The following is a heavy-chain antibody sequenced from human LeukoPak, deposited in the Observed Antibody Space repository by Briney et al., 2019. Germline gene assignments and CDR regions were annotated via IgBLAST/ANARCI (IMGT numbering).Heavy chain of an antibody. J-gene: IGHJ4*02. CDR1: GGTFSSYA. D-gene: IGHD3-9*01. CDR2: SIPIFGTA. CDR3: ARGVSFAYDIRWDFDY. Sequence: SVKVSCKASGGTFSSYAISWVRQAPRQGLERMGGSIPIFGTANYEKKFQGRVTITADESTSTAYMELSSLRSEDTAVYYCARGVSFAYDIRWDFDYWGQGTLVTVSS. V-gene: IGHV1-69*13.